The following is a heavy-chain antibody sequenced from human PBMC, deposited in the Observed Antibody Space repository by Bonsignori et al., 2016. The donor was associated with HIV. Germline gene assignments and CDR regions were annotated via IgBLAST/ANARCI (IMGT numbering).Heavy chain of an antibody. Sequence: WVRQAPGQGLEWMGWINPNSGGTNYAQKFQGRVTMTRDTSISTAYMELSRLRSDDTAVYYCARELLWFGELPSDYWGQGTLVTVSS. J-gene: IGHJ4*02. V-gene: IGHV1-2*02. CDR3: ARELLWFGELPSDY. CDR2: INPNSGGT. D-gene: IGHD3-10*01.